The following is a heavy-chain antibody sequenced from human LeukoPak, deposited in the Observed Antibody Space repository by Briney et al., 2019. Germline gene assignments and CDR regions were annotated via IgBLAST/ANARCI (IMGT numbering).Heavy chain of an antibody. J-gene: IGHJ3*02. V-gene: IGHV3-33*01. CDR3: ARGLRNTDTFDI. CDR1: GFIFSNYG. CDR2: IWYDGSNK. Sequence: HTGGSLRLSCAASGFIFSNYGMHWVRQAPGKGLEWVAVIWYDGSNKYYADSVKGRFTISRDDSKNTVYLQMNSLRAEDTAVYYCARGLRNTDTFDIWGQGTMVTVSS.